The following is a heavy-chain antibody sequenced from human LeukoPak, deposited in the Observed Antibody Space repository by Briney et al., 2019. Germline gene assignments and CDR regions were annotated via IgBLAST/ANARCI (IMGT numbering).Heavy chain of an antibody. CDR1: GGSINSYY. V-gene: IGHV4-59*01. J-gene: IGHJ3*02. CDR2: ISYSGST. Sequence: SETLSLTCTVSGGSINSYYWSWIRQPPGKGLERIGYISYSGSTSYNPSLKSRVTISVDASKNQFSLKLTSVTAADTAVYYCARDGDTAMILFAFDIWGQGTMVTVSS. CDR3: ARDGDTAMILFAFDI. D-gene: IGHD5-18*01.